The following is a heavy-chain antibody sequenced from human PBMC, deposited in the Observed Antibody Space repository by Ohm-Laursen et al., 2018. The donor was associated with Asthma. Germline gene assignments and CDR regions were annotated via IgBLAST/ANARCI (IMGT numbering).Heavy chain of an antibody. CDR2: ITYDGSNK. CDR3: AKDGRLTMDPPGWFDP. D-gene: IGHD3-10*01. Sequence: SLRLSCAASGFTFSSYGMHWVRQAPGKGLEWVAVITYDGSNKYYADSVKGRFTISRDNSKNTLYLQMNSLRAEDTAVYYCAKDGRLTMDPPGWFDPWGQGTLVTVSS. V-gene: IGHV3-30*18. J-gene: IGHJ5*02. CDR1: GFTFSSYG.